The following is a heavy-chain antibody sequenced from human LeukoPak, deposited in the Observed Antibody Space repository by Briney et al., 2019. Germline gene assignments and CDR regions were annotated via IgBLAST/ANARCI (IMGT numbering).Heavy chain of an antibody. J-gene: IGHJ4*02. CDR2: MNPNSGNT. Sequence: ASVRVSCKASGYTFTSYDINWVRQATGQGLEWMGWMNPNSGNTGYAQKFQGRVTMTRNTSISTAYMGLSSLRSEDTAVYYCARDIAAAGTGIDYWGQGTLVTVSS. V-gene: IGHV1-8*01. CDR3: ARDIAAAGTGIDY. D-gene: IGHD6-13*01. CDR1: GYTFTSYD.